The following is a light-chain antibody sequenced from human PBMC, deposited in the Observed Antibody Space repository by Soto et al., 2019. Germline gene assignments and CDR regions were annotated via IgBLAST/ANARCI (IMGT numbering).Light chain of an antibody. Sequence: DIQMTQAPSSLSSSVGDRVTITCRARQDISTYLAWYQQKPGKDPKLLISAAYTLQSAVPPRFSGSGSGTDFTLTISSLEPEDVATYYCQKYDNAPLTFGGGTKVEIK. CDR2: AAY. J-gene: IGKJ4*01. V-gene: IGKV1-27*01. CDR1: QDISTY. CDR3: QKYDNAPLT.